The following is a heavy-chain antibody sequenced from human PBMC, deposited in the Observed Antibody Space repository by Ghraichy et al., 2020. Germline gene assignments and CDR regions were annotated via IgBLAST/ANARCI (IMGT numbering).Heavy chain of an antibody. CDR2: ISGSGGST. Sequence: GGSLRLSCAASGFTFSSYAMSWVRQAPGKGLEWVSAISGSGGSTYYADSVKGRFTISRDNSKNTLYLQMNSLRAEDTAVYYCAKDQGVSSGSPIDYWGQGTLVTVSS. D-gene: IGHD3-22*01. V-gene: IGHV3-23*01. CDR3: AKDQGVSSGSPIDY. J-gene: IGHJ4*02. CDR1: GFTFSSYA.